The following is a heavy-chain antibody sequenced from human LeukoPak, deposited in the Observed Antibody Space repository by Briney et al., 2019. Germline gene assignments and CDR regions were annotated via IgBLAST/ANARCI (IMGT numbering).Heavy chain of an antibody. V-gene: IGHV3-23*01. D-gene: IGHD4-17*01. J-gene: IGHJ4*02. CDR3: AKDKVTVTTGYFDS. Sequence: GGSLRLSCAPSGFTIISYAMSWVRQAPGKGLEWVSAIGGGSGTTYYTDSVKGRFTISRDNSKNTLYLQMNSLRAEDTAVYFCAKDKVTVTTGYFDSWGQGILVTVSS. CDR2: IGGGSGTT. CDR1: GFTIISYA.